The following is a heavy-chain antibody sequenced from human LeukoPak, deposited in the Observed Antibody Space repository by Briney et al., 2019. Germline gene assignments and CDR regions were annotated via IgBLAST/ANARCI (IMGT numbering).Heavy chain of an antibody. CDR3: ATSDVTDDDFFNY. D-gene: IGHD4-17*01. V-gene: IGHV4-30-2*01. Sequence: PSQTLSLTCTVSGGSISSGGYYWSWIRQPPGKGLEWIGYIYHSGSTYYNPSLKSRVTISVDRSKNQFSLRLTSVTAADTAVYFCATSDVTDDDFFNYWGQGTLVTVSS. CDR1: GGSISSGGYY. J-gene: IGHJ4*02. CDR2: IYHSGST.